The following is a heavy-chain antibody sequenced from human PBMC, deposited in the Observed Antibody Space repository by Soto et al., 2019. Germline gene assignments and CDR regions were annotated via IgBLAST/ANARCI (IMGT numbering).Heavy chain of an antibody. J-gene: IGHJ4*02. V-gene: IGHV3-30*03. CDR3: ARGTIVARQHLDY. Sequence: QVQLVESGGGVVQPGKSLRLSCAASGFTFSSYAMHWARQAPGKGLEWVTVISIRGGDEYYAESVRGRFTILRDDSKNTLYLQMDSLRVEDTAVYYCARGTIVARQHLDYWGQGTLVTVSS. CDR1: GFTFSSYA. CDR2: ISIRGGDE. D-gene: IGHD6-6*01.